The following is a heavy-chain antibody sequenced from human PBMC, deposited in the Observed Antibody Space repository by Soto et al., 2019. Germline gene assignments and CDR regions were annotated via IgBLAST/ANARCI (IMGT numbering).Heavy chain of an antibody. CDR1: GGSISSSSYY. CDR3: ARASDVPAAVDY. CDR2: IYYSGST. D-gene: IGHD2-2*01. Sequence: SETLSLTCTVSGGSISSSSYYWGWIRQPPGKGLEWIGSIYYSGSTYYNPSLKSRVTISVDTSKNQFSLKLSSVTAADTAVYYCARASDVPAAVDYWGQGTLVTVSS. V-gene: IGHV4-39*01. J-gene: IGHJ4*02.